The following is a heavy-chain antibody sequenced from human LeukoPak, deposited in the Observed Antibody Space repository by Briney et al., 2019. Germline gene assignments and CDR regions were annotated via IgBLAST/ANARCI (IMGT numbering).Heavy chain of an antibody. J-gene: IGHJ4*02. CDR1: GGSISSSSYY. V-gene: IGHV4-39*01. D-gene: IGHD2-2*01. Sequence: SETLSLTCTVSGGSISSSSYYWGWIRQPPGKGLEWIGSIYYSGSTYYNPSLKSRVTISVDTSKNQFSLKLSSVTAADTAVYYCARRASWYFDYWGQGTLVTVSS. CDR3: ARRASWYFDY. CDR2: IYYSGST.